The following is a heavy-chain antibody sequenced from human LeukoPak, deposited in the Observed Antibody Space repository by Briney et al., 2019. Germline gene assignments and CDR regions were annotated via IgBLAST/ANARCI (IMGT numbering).Heavy chain of an antibody. CDR2: MSAYNGNT. CDR1: GYTFTSYD. CDR3: ARDRRGTTPAIDY. J-gene: IGHJ4*02. D-gene: IGHD1-1*01. V-gene: IGHV1-18*01. Sequence: ASVKVSCKASGYTFTSYDINWVRQATGQGLEWMGWMSAYNGNTNYAQKLQGRVTMTTDTSTSTAYMELRSLRSDDTAVYYCARDRRGTTPAIDYWGQGTLVTVSS.